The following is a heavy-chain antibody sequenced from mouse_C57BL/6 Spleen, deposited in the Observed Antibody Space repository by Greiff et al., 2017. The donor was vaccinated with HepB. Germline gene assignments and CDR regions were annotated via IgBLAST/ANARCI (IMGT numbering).Heavy chain of an antibody. V-gene: IGHV5-6*01. J-gene: IGHJ2*01. D-gene: IGHD2-4*01. Sequence: EVKLMESGGDLVKPGGSLKLSCAASGFTFSSYGMSWVRQTPDKRLEWVATISSGGSYTYYPDSVKGRFTISRDNAKNTLYLQMSSLKSEDTAMYYCARYDYEGGDWGQGTTLTVSS. CDR1: GFTFSSYG. CDR3: ARYDYEGGD. CDR2: ISSGGSYT.